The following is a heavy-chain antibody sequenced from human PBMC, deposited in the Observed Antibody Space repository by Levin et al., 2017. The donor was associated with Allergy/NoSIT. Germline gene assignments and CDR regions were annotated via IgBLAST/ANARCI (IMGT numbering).Heavy chain of an antibody. CDR3: ARLRPSYGPQRNAFDI. CDR1: GYSFTSYW. CDR2: IYPGDSDT. D-gene: IGHD5-18*01. Sequence: HGESLKISCKGSGYSFTSYWIGWVRQMPGKGLEWMGIIYPGDSDTRYSPSFQGQVTISADKSISTAYLQWSSLKASNTAMYYWARLRPSYGPQRNAFDIWGQGTMVTVSS. J-gene: IGHJ3*02. V-gene: IGHV5-51*01.